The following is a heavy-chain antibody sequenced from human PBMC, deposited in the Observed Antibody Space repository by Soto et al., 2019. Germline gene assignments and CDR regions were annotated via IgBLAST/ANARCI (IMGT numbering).Heavy chain of an antibody. CDR3: AKSGSQRKFDC. CDR1: SSPINSRYY. D-gene: IGHD6-25*01. J-gene: IGHJ4*02. Sequence: SKPLSLPCTVCSSPINSRYYSGWIRQTPGKGLEWVASIYHSVSTHYNPSLKSPAPISVDTSNNQFSLRLSSVTAADTAIYYCAKSGSQRKFDCWGPGT. CDR2: IYHSVST. V-gene: IGHV4-38-2*02.